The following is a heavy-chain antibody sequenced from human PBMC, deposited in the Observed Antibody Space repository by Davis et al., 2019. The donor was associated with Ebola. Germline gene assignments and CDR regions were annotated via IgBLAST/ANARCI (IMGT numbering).Heavy chain of an antibody. CDR1: GFTFSSYG. Sequence: GESLKISCAASGFTFSSYGMYWVRQAPGKGLEWVAVIWYDGSNKYYADSVKGRFTISRDNSKNTLYVQMNSLRADDTAVYYCARGAGSSWTAYFDYWGQGTLVTVSS. J-gene: IGHJ4*02. D-gene: IGHD6-13*01. CDR2: IWYDGSNK. CDR3: ARGAGSSWTAYFDY. V-gene: IGHV3-33*01.